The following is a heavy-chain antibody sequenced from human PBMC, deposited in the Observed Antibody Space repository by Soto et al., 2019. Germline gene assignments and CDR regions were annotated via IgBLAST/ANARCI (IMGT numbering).Heavy chain of an antibody. Sequence: GGSLRLSCAASGFTFSGSAMHWVRQASGKGLEWVGRIRSKANSYATAYSASVKGRFTISRDDSKNTAYLQMNSLKTEDTAVYYCTRHDDGWRTNGVCYFDYWGQGTLVTVSS. J-gene: IGHJ4*02. D-gene: IGHD2-8*01. CDR3: TRHDDGWRTNGVCYFDY. CDR1: GFTFSGSA. V-gene: IGHV3-73*01. CDR2: IRSKANSYAT.